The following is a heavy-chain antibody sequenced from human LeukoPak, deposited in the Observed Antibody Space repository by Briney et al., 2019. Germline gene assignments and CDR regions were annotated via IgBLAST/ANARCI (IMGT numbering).Heavy chain of an antibody. CDR3: ARAKDGTNILDY. CDR2: IYSGGST. Sequence: GGSLRLSCAASGFTVSSNYMSWVRQAPGKGLEWVSVIYSGGSTYYADSVKGRFTISRDNSKNTLYLQMDTLRAEDTAVYYCARAKDGTNILDYWGQGTLVTVSS. D-gene: IGHD5-24*01. CDR1: GFTVSSNY. J-gene: IGHJ4*02. V-gene: IGHV3-53*05.